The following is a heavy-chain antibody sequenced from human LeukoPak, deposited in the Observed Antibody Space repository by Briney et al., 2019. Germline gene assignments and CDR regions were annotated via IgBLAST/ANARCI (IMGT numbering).Heavy chain of an antibody. CDR1: GFTFSSYG. V-gene: IGHV3-30*03. Sequence: GGSLRLSCAASGFTFSSYGMHWVRQAPGKGLEWVAVISYDGSNKYYADSVKGRFTISRDNSKNTLYLQMNSLRAEDTAVYYCARVEAAAGYYYYGMDVWGQGTTVTVSS. D-gene: IGHD6-13*01. CDR2: ISYDGSNK. J-gene: IGHJ6*02. CDR3: ARVEAAAGYYYYGMDV.